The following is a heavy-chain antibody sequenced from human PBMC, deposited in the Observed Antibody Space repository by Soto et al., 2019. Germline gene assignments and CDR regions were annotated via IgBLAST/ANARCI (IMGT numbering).Heavy chain of an antibody. D-gene: IGHD3-3*01. J-gene: IGHJ6*01. Sequence: SETISLTCTVSGGSISSDYWSWIRQPPGKGLEWIGYIYYSGSTNYNPSLKSRVTISVDTSQKQFSLKLRSVTAADTAVYYCARVREITYYDFWSGYLPQTNYHGLDVWGQGTTVNVS. CDR1: GGSISSDY. CDR3: ARVREITYYDFWSGYLPQTNYHGLDV. V-gene: IGHV4-59*01. CDR2: IYYSGST.